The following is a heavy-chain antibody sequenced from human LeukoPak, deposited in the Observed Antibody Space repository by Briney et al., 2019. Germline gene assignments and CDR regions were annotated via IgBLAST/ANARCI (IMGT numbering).Heavy chain of an antibody. CDR3: ATSLMVRGVISPLFDY. J-gene: IGHJ4*02. V-gene: IGHV4-59*01. Sequence: SETLSLTCTVSGGSISSYYWSWIRQTPGKGLEWIGYIYYSGSTNYNPSLKSRVTISVDTSKNQFSLKLSSVTAADTAVYYCATSLMVRGVISPLFDYWGQGTLVTVSS. CDR1: GGSISSYY. CDR2: IYYSGST. D-gene: IGHD3-10*01.